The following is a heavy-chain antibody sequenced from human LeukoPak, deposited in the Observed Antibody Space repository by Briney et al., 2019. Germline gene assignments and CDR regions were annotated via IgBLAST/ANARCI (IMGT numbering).Heavy chain of an antibody. CDR3: ARDYYISGSH. CDR2: INQAGSDK. Sequence: PGESLRFSCAASGFTFSSSWMAWVRQTPGKGLEWVANINQAGSDKNYVDSVKGRFTISRDNGKNSLYLQMNSLRAEDTALYYCARDYYISGSHWGQGTLVIVSS. V-gene: IGHV3-7*01. D-gene: IGHD3-10*01. J-gene: IGHJ4*02. CDR1: GFTFSSSW.